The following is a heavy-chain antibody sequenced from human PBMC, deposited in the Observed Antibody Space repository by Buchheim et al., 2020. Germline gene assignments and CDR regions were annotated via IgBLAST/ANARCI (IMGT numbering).Heavy chain of an antibody. CDR1: GFTFSSYE. CDR3: AISLLEWLLSPLDY. V-gene: IGHV3-48*03. Sequence: EVQLVESGGGLVQPGGSLRLSCAASGFTFSSYEMNWVRQAPGKGLEWVSHISDSGTTIYYADSVKGRFTISRDNAKNSLYLQMNSLRAEDTAVYYCAISLLEWLLSPLDYWGQGTL. J-gene: IGHJ4*02. CDR2: ISDSGTTI. D-gene: IGHD3-3*01.